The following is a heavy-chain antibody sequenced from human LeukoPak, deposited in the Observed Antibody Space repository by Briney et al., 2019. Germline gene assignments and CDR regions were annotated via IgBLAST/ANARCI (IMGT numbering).Heavy chain of an antibody. CDR2: ISSSGSTI. CDR1: GFTFSDYY. Sequence: PGGSLRLSCAASGFTFSDYYMSWIRQAPGKGLEWVSYISSSGSTIYYAESVKGRFTISRDNANNFLFLQMNSLRAEDTAVYYCARDRRPSEYLGLHVWGQGTTVIVSS. J-gene: IGHJ6*02. CDR3: ARDRRPSEYLGLHV. D-gene: IGHD2-2*01. V-gene: IGHV3-11*01.